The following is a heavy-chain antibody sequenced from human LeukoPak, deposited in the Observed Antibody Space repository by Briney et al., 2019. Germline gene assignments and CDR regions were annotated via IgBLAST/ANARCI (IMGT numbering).Heavy chain of an antibody. V-gene: IGHV3-53*01. CDR2: IYSGGST. D-gene: IGHD1-14*01. CDR3: AKVRTSPYYFDY. CDR1: GFTVSSNY. Sequence: GGSLRLSCAASGFTVSSNYMSWVRQAPGKGLEWVSVIYSGGSTYYADTVKGRFTISRDNSKNTLYLQMNSLRAEDTAVYYCAKVRTSPYYFDYWGQGTLVTVSS. J-gene: IGHJ4*02.